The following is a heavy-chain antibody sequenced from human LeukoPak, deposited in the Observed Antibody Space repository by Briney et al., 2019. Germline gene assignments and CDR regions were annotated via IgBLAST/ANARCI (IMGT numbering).Heavy chain of an antibody. CDR3: ARSRWLGTSNPYYYYGMDV. Sequence: ASVKVSCKASGYTFTSYAMHWVRQAPGQRLEWMGWINAGNGNTKYSQKFQGRVTITRDTSASTAYMELSSLRSEDTAVYYCARSRWLGTSNPYYYYGMDVWGQGTTVTVSS. CDR2: INAGNGNT. V-gene: IGHV1-3*01. CDR1: GYTFTSYA. J-gene: IGHJ6*02. D-gene: IGHD6-19*01.